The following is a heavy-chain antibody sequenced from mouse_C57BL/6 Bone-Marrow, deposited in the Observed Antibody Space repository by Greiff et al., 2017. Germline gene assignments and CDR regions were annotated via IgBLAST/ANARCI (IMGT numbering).Heavy chain of an antibody. CDR2: ISNGGGST. J-gene: IGHJ4*01. V-gene: IGHV5-12*01. Sequence: EVQGVESGGGLVQPGGSLKLSCAASGFTFSDYYMYWVRQTPEKRLEWAAYISNGGGSTYYPATVKGRFTISRDNAKNTLYLQMSRLKSEDTAMYYCARRGVTTEYAMDYWGQGTSVTVSS. CDR3: ARRGVTTEYAMDY. CDR1: GFTFSDYY. D-gene: IGHD2-5*01.